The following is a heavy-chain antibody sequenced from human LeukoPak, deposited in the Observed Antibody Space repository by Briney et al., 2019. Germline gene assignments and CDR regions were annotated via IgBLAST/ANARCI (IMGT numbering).Heavy chain of an antibody. CDR2: IIPIFGTA. D-gene: IGHD2-2*01. J-gene: IGHJ5*02. Sequence: SVKVSCKASGGTFSSYAISWVRQARGQGLEWMGRIIPIFGTANYAQKFQGRVTITTDESTSTAYMELSSLRSEDTAVYYCARDSDCSSASCPINWFDPWGQGTLVTVSS. CDR3: ARDSDCSSASCPINWFDP. V-gene: IGHV1-69*05. CDR1: GGTFSSYA.